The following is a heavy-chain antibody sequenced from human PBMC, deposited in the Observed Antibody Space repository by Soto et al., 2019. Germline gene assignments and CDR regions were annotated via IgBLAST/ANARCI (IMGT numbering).Heavy chain of an antibody. J-gene: IGHJ4*02. V-gene: IGHV4-30-4*01. Sequence: QVQLQESGPRLLKPSQTLSLTCTVSGGSVSSGDYSWSWIRQPPGTALEWIGHISTGGGISITPSLKSRVIISLDTSKSQFSLNLISVTAADTAVYYCASGLSGDKVDSWGQGTLVTVSS. D-gene: IGHD7-27*01. CDR2: ISTGGGI. CDR1: GGSVSSGDYS. CDR3: ASGLSGDKVDS.